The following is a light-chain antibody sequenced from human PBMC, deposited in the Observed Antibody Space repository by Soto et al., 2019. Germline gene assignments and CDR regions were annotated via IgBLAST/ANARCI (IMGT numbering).Light chain of an antibody. CDR2: TAS. CDR1: QNIGNY. J-gene: IGKJ4*01. CDR3: QQSYTTPLT. V-gene: IGKV1-39*01. Sequence: DIQMTQSPSSLSASVGDRVTITCRASQNIGNYLNWYQHKAGKAPKFLIYTASTLQSGVPSRFSGSRSGADFTLTISSVQFEDFATYYCQQSYTTPLTLGGGTQVEIK.